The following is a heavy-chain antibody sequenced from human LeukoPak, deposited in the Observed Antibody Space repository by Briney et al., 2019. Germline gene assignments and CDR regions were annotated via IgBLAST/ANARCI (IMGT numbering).Heavy chain of an antibody. J-gene: IGHJ6*03. CDR2: ISGGGGST. D-gene: IGHD4-11*01. V-gene: IGHV3-23*01. Sequence: PGGSLRLSCAASGFTFKTYGMSWVRQAPGKGLEWVSAISGGGGSTSYADSVKGRFTISRDNSKNTLYLQMNSLRAEDTAVYYCAKDKGRVTTRIDNYYYMDVWGKGTTVTVSS. CDR1: GFTFKTYG. CDR3: AKDKGRVTTRIDNYYYMDV.